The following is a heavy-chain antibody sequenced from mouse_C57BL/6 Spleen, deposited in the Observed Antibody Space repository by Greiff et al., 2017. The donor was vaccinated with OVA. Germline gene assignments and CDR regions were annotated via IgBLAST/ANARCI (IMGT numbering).Heavy chain of an antibody. CDR2: ISSGSSTI. J-gene: IGHJ2*01. V-gene: IGHV5-17*01. Sequence: EVKLMESGGGLVKPGGSLKLSCAASGFTFSDYGMHWVRQAPEKGLEWVAYISSGSSTIYYADTVKGRFTISRDNAKNTLFLQMTSLRSEDTAMYYCARPLTTVVAPDYWGQGTTLTVSS. CDR3: ARPLTTVVAPDY. D-gene: IGHD1-1*01. CDR1: GFTFSDYG.